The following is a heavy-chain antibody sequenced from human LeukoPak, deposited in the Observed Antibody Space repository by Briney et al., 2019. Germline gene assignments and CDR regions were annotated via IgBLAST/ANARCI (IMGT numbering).Heavy chain of an antibody. CDR3: ARALYNTGWYPDYFDS. CDR2: ISSSSSYI. D-gene: IGHD6-19*01. V-gene: IGHV3-21*01. J-gene: IGHJ4*02. Sequence: GGSLRLSCAASGFTFSSYSMNWVRQAPGKGLEWVSSISSSSSYIYYADSVKGRFTISRDNAKNSLYLQMNSLRAEDTAIYYCARALYNTGWYPDYFDSWGQGTLVTVSS. CDR1: GFTFSSYS.